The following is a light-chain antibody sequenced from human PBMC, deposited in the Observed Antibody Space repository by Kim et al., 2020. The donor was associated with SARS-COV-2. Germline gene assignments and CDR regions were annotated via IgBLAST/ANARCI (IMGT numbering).Light chain of an antibody. CDR3: QQYDTYSIT. V-gene: IGKV1-5*01. CDR2: DAS. J-gene: IGKJ5*01. CDR1: QSISNR. Sequence: ASVGDRVTITCRASQSISNRLAWYQQKPGKVPKFLIYDASTLESGVPSRFSGSGSGTEFTLTISSLQPDDFATYYCQQYDTYSITFGQGTRLEIK.